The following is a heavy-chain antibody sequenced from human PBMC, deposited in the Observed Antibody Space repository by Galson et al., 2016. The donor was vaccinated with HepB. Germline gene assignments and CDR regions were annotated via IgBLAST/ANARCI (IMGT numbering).Heavy chain of an antibody. CDR3: ASIFRYSSSQHPGY. D-gene: IGHD6-13*01. J-gene: IGHJ4*02. Sequence: SLRLSCAASGFTFSTYWMHWVRQVPGMGLVWVSRVNSDGSRTTYVDSVKGRFTISRDNAKNTLYLQMNSLRAEDTAVYYCASIFRYSSSQHPGYWGQGTLVTVSS. CDR1: GFTFSTYW. CDR2: VNSDGSRT. V-gene: IGHV3-74*01.